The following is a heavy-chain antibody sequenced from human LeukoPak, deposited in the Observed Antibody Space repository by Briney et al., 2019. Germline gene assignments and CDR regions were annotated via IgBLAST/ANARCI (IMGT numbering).Heavy chain of an antibody. CDR2: ISGSGGST. J-gene: IGHJ4*02. Sequence: PGGSLRLSRAASGFTFSSYAMSWVRQAPGKGLEWVSAISGSGGSTYYADSVKGRFTISRDNSKNTLYLQMNSLRAEDTAVYYCAKPRLWFGEFLYYFDYWGQGTLVTVSS. V-gene: IGHV3-23*01. CDR3: AKPRLWFGEFLYYFDY. CDR1: GFTFSSYA. D-gene: IGHD3-10*01.